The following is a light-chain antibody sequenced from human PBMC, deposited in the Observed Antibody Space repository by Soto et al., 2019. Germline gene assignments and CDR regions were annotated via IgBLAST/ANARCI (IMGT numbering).Light chain of an antibody. CDR3: QQVNSYPWT. V-gene: IGKV1-5*03. CDR1: QSISNW. CDR2: KAS. J-gene: IGKJ1*01. Sequence: DIQITQSPSTLSASVGDRVTITFRASQSISNWLAWYQQKPGKAPKLLIHKASSLESGVPSRFSGSGSGTEFTLTISSLQPEDFATYYCQQVNSYPWTFGQGTKVDIK.